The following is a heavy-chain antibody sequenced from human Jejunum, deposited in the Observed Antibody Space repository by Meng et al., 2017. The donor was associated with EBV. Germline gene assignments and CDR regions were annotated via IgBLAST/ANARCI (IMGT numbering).Heavy chain of an antibody. CDR1: EDRVSSNSAA. V-gene: IGHV6-1*01. D-gene: IGHD1-1*01. CDR3: ARETTGGYYFDY. Sequence: QVQLQQSGPGVVKPPLTLPLTCAISEDRVSSNSAAWNWIRQSPSRGLQWLGRTYYRSKWYNDYAQSVKSRLTINPDTSKNQFSLQLNSVTPEDTAVYFCARETTGGYYFDYWGQGTLVTVSS. CDR2: TYYRSKWYN. J-gene: IGHJ4*02.